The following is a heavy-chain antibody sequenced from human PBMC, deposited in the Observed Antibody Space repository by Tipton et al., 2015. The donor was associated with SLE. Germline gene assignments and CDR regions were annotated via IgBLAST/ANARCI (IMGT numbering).Heavy chain of an antibody. J-gene: IGHJ4*02. V-gene: IGHV3-23*01. Sequence: SLRLSCAASGFTFSSYAMSWVRQAPGKGLEWVSAISGSGGSTYYADSVKGRFTISRDNSKNTLYLQMNSLRAEDTAVYYCAKDAWAVAGKGYYFDYWGQGTLVTVSS. CDR3: AKDAWAVAGKGYYFDY. CDR1: GFTFSSYA. D-gene: IGHD6-19*01. CDR2: ISGSGGST.